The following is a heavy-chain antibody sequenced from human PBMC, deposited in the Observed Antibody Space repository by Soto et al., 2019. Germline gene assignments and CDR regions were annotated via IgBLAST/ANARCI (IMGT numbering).Heavy chain of an antibody. D-gene: IGHD3-3*01. Sequence: PSETLSLTCAVYGGSFSGYYWSWIRQPPGKGLEWIGEINHSGSTNYNPSLKSRVTISVDTSKNQFSLKLSSVTAADTAVYYCARGGRSGYLNWFDPWGQGTLVTVSS. J-gene: IGHJ5*02. CDR1: GGSFSGYY. V-gene: IGHV4-34*01. CDR2: INHSGST. CDR3: ARGGRSGYLNWFDP.